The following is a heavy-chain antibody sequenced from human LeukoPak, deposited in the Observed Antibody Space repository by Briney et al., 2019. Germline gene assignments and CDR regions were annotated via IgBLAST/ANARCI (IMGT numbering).Heavy chain of an antibody. V-gene: IGHV4-39*01. J-gene: IGHJ6*02. D-gene: IGHD3-10*01. Sequence: SETLSFTCTVSGGSISSSSYYWGWIRQPPGKGLEWIGSIYYSGSTYYNPSLKSRVTISVDTSKNQFSLKLSSVTAADTAVYYCASLYGSGSSYYYGMDVWGQGTTVTVSS. CDR3: ASLYGSGSSYYYGMDV. CDR2: IYYSGST. CDR1: GGSISSSSYY.